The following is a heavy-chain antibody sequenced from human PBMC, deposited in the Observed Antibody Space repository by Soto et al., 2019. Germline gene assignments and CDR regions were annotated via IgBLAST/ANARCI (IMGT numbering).Heavy chain of an antibody. D-gene: IGHD2-15*01. CDR1: GGSISSGDYL. J-gene: IGHJ5*02. CDR2: MYHSGST. V-gene: IGHV4-30-2*06. Sequence: LSLTCAVSGGSISSGDYLWSWIRQSPGKGLEWIAYMYHSGSTYYNPSLRSRVTISVDKSKNQLSLNLTSVTAADTAVYYCARVGGTPYNWFDPWGQGTLVTVSS. CDR3: ARVGGTPYNWFDP.